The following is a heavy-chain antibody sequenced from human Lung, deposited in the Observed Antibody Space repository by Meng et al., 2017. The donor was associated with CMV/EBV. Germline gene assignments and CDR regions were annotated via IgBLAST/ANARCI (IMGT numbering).Heavy chain of an antibody. J-gene: IGHJ1*01. D-gene: IGHD3-10*01. V-gene: IGHV4-4*02. Sequence: QVQLRESGPVLVKPSETPALTCAVSGDSITNHNWWAWVRQPPGKGLEWIGEIPHRGSSAYNPSLKSRVSMSIDKSKNQFSLKLASVTAADTAVYHCLRRSGGSVWGQGTLVTVSS. CDR3: LRRSGGSV. CDR2: IPHRGSS. CDR1: GDSITNHNW.